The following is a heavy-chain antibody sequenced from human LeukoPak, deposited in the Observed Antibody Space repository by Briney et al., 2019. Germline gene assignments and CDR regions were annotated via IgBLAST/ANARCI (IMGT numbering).Heavy chain of an antibody. Sequence: GGSLRLSCAASGFTFSSYAMSWVRQAPGKGLEWVSAISGSGGSTYYADSVKGRFTISRDNSKNTLYLQMNSLRAEDTAVYYCAGLHRDYVRRGGGVYYWGQGTLVTVSS. D-gene: IGHD4-17*01. CDR3: AGLHRDYVRRGGGVYY. V-gene: IGHV3-23*01. J-gene: IGHJ4*02. CDR2: ISGSGGST. CDR1: GFTFSSYA.